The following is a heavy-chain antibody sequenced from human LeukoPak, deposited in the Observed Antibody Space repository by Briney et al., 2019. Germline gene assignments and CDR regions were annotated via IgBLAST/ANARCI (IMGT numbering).Heavy chain of an antibody. CDR1: GGSISSYY. J-gene: IGHJ4*02. V-gene: IGHV4-59*08. CDR3: ARHTSYGGNSAFGD. D-gene: IGHD4-17*01. CDR2: IYYSGST. Sequence: SETLSLTCTVSGGSISSYYWSWIRQPPGKGLEWIEYIYYSGSTNYNPSLKSRVTISVDTSKNQFSLKLSSVTAADTAVYYCARHTSYGGNSAFGDWGQGTLVTVSS.